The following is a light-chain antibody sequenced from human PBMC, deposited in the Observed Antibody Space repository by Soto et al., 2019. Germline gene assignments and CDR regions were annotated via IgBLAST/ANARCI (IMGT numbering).Light chain of an antibody. V-gene: IGKV3-15*01. CDR1: HRVSSY. CDR2: ATS. J-gene: IGKJ4*01. Sequence: EIVMTQSPATLSVSPGERATLSCRASHRVSSYLAWYQQKPGQAPRLLIFATSTRATGIPARFSGSGSGTEFTLTISSLQSDDLAFYFSQHYNNWPLTFGGGTKVEIK. CDR3: QHYNNWPLT.